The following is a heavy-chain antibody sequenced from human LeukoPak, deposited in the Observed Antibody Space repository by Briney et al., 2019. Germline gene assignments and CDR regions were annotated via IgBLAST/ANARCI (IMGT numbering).Heavy chain of an antibody. V-gene: IGHV1-2*02. Sequence: ASVKVSCKASGYTFTGYYMHWVRQAPGQGLEWMGWINPNSGGTNYAQKFQGRVTMTRDTSISTAYMELSRLRSDDTAVYYCARAMVRGVIITWFDPWGQGTLVTVSS. J-gene: IGHJ5*02. CDR1: GYTFTGYY. CDR2: INPNSGGT. D-gene: IGHD3-10*01. CDR3: ARAMVRGVIITWFDP.